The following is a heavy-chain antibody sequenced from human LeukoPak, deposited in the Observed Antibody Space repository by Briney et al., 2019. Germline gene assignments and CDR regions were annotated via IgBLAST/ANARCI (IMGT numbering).Heavy chain of an antibody. CDR3: ARGSGEGATDY. J-gene: IGHJ4*02. CDR1: GFTFSSHW. CDR2: IDAEGSGT. Sequence: PGGSLRLSCAPSGFTFSSHWMHWVRQAPGKGLVWVSRIDAEGSGTTHVDSVKGRFTISRDNAKSTLYLQMYSLRAEDTAVYYCARGSGEGATDYWGQGTLVTVSS. D-gene: IGHD1-26*01. V-gene: IGHV3-74*01.